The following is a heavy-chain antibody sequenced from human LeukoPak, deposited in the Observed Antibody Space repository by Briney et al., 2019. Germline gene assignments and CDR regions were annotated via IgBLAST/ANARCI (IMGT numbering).Heavy chain of an antibody. CDR1: GGTFSSYA. CDR3: AREAYCGGDCYSGYFQH. CDR2: IIPIFGTA. J-gene: IGHJ1*01. V-gene: IGHV1-69*05. Sequence: SVKVSCKASGGTFSSYAISWVRQAPGQGLEWMGGIIPIFGTANYAQKFQGRVTITTDESTSTAYMELSSLRSEDTAVYYCAREAYCGGDCYSGYFQHWGQGTLVTVSS. D-gene: IGHD2-21*02.